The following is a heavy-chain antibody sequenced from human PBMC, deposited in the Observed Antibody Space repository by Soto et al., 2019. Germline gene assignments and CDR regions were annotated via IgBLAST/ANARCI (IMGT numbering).Heavy chain of an antibody. Sequence: SETLSLTCTVSGGSISSSSYYWGWIRQPPGKGLEWIGSIYYSGSTYYNPSLKSRVTISVDTSKNQLSLKLSYVTAADTAVYYCARQGIVGATTFDYWGQGTLVTVS. CDR3: ARQGIVGATTFDY. D-gene: IGHD1-26*01. V-gene: IGHV4-39*01. CDR2: IYYSGST. CDR1: GGSISSSSYY. J-gene: IGHJ4*02.